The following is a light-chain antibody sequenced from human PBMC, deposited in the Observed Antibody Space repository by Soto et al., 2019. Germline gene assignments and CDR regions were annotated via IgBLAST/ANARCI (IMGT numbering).Light chain of an antibody. CDR2: GNS. V-gene: IGLV1-40*01. CDR1: SSNIGAGYD. CDR3: SAYTARSTLV. Sequence: QSVLTQPPSVSGAPGQRVTISCTGSSSNIGAGYDVHWYQQLPGTAPKLLIYGNSNRPSGVPDRFSGSKSGTSASLAITGLQAEDEADYHCSAYTARSTLVFGGGTKLTVL. J-gene: IGLJ3*02.